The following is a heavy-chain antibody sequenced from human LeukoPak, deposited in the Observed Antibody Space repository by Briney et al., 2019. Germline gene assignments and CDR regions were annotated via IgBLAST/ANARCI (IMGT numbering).Heavy chain of an antibody. J-gene: IGHJ5*02. D-gene: IGHD3-22*01. CDR2: INPSGGST. CDR1: GYTFTSYY. CDR3: ARIDSSGYKELDP. V-gene: IGHV1-46*01. Sequence: ASVKVSCKASGYTFTSYYMHWVRQAPGQGLEWMGIINPSGGSTSYAQKFQGRVTMTRDTSTSTVYMELSSLRSEDTAVYYYARIDSSGYKELDPWGQGTLVTVSS.